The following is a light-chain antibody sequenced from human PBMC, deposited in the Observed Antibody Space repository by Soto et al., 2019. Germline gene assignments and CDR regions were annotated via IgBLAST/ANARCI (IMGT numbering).Light chain of an antibody. V-gene: IGKV1-5*01. CDR3: QQYNSFSLT. CDR2: DAS. Sequence: DFQMTQSPSTLSTSVGDRVTITCRASQIVSSRLAWYQQKPGKAPKLLIYDASSLKIGVPSRFSGSVSGTDFTLTISSLQPDDFATYYCQQYNSFSLTFGGGTKVEIK. J-gene: IGKJ4*01. CDR1: QIVSSR.